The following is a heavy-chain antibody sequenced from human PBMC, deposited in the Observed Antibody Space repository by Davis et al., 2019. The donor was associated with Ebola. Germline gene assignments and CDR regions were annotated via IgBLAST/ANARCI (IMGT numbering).Heavy chain of an antibody. CDR2: IIPIFGTA. CDR3: AGWGTIAAAGTGYYYYYMDV. J-gene: IGHJ6*03. CDR1: GGTFSSYA. D-gene: IGHD6-13*01. Sequence: SVKVSCKASGGTFSSYAISWVRQAPGQGLEWMGGIIPIFGTANYAQKFQGRVTITADESTSTAYMELSSLRSEDTAVYYCAGWGTIAAAGTGYYYYYMDVWGKGTTVTVSS. V-gene: IGHV1-69*13.